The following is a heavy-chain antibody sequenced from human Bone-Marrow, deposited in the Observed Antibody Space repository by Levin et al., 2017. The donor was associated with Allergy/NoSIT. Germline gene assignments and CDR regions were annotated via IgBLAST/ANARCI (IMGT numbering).Heavy chain of an antibody. V-gene: IGHV3-30-3*01. Sequence: GGSLRLSCAASGFTFSSYAMHWVRQAPGKGLEWVAVISYDGSNKYYADSVKGRFTISRDNSKNTLYLQMNSLRAEDTAVYYCARDSRVIPQSPGRGDAFDIWGQGTMVTVSS. CDR1: GFTFSSYA. D-gene: IGHD2-21*01. CDR2: ISYDGSNK. J-gene: IGHJ3*02. CDR3: ARDSRVIPQSPGRGDAFDI.